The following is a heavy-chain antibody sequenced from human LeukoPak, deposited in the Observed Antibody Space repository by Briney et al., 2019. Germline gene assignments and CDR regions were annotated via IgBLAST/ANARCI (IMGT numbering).Heavy chain of an antibody. CDR3: TIHDYGSGSYSFDY. CDR2: IRSRANNYAT. D-gene: IGHD3-10*01. V-gene: IGHV3-73*01. CDR1: GFTFSGSA. J-gene: IGHJ4*02. Sequence: GGSLRLSCAASGFTFSGSAVHWVRQASGNGLEWVGRIRSRANNYATAYAASVKGRFTISRDDSKNTAYLQMNSLKTEDTAVYYRTIHDYGSGSYSFDYWGQGTLVTVSS.